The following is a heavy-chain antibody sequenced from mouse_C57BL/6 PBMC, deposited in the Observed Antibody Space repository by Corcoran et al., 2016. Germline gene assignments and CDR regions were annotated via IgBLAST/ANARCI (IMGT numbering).Heavy chain of an antibody. J-gene: IGHJ4*01. CDR3: AVRGLYAMDY. CDR2: INTYSGVP. CDR1: GYTFTTYG. V-gene: IGHV9-3*01. Sequence: QIQLVQSGPELKKPGETVKISCKASGYTFTTYGMSWVKQAPGKGLKWMGWINTYSGVPTYADDFKGRFAFSLETSASTAYLQINNLKNEDTATYFCAVRGLYAMDYWGQGTSVTVSS. D-gene: IGHD3-1*01.